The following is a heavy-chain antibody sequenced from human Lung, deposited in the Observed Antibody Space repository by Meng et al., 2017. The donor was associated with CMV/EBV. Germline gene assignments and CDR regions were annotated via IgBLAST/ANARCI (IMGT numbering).Heavy chain of an antibody. CDR1: GFTFGTYG. Sequence: GESLKISCAASGFTFGTYGMSWVRQAPGKGLEWVAVIYLGDRSTLYGDFVKGRFSIYTDDSKSTVYLQMNSLRAEDTALYYCAKNPVDYADSSGQGTLVTVSS. D-gene: IGHD4-17*01. J-gene: IGHJ4*02. V-gene: IGHV3-23*03. CDR3: AKNPVDYADS. CDR2: IYLGDRST.